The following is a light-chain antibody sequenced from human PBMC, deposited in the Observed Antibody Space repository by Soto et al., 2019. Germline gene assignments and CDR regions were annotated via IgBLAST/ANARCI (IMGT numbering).Light chain of an antibody. CDR1: QSISSW. CDR2: KAF. V-gene: IGKV1-5*03. CDR3: QQYNSFPT. J-gene: IGKJ1*01. Sequence: DIQMTQSPSTSSAPVGDRVTITCRASQSISSWLAWYQQKPGKAPKVLIYKAFSLESGVPSRFSGSGSGTEITLTTSSLQPDDFATYYCQQYNSFPTFGQGTKVEIK.